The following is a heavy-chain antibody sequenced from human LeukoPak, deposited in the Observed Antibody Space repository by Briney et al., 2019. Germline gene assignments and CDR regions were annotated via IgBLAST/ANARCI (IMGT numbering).Heavy chain of an antibody. D-gene: IGHD2-2*01. J-gene: IGHJ3*01. CDR2: INQDGSEK. Sequence: GGSLRLSCAASGFTFSSNWMSWVRQVPGKGLQWVANINQDGSEKNYVDSVKGRFTVSRDNAKNSLYLQMNSLRAEDTAAYYCAREGGYCTRNGCYRDAFDFWGQGTMVIVSS. V-gene: IGHV3-7*05. CDR3: AREGGYCTRNGCYRDAFDF. CDR1: GFTFSSNW.